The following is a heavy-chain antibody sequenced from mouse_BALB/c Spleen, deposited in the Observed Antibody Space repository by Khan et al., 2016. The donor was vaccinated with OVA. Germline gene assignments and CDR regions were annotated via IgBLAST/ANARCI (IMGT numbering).Heavy chain of an antibody. CDR3: ARPAYDGYYDY. J-gene: IGHJ2*01. D-gene: IGHD2-3*01. Sequence: QVQLQQPGPELVRPGVSVKISCKGSGYTFTDYAMYWVKQSHAESLEWIGLISTYSGNTNYNQKFKGKATMTVDKSSTTAYMELARLTSEDSAIYYCARPAYDGYYDYWGQGTTITVSS. CDR1: GYTFTDYA. CDR2: ISTYSGNT. V-gene: IGHV1S137*01.